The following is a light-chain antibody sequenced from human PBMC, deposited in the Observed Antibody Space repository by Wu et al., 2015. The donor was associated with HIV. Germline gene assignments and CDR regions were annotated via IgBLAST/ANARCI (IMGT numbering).Light chain of an antibody. CDR2: DAF. CDR1: QNLNNN. J-gene: IGKJ2*03. Sequence: EIVLTQSPATLSLSPGERATLSCRASQNLNNNLAWYQQKPGQAPRLLIYDAFNRDTGIPARFSGSGSGTDFTLTISRLEPEDFAVYFCQQYVAXGYSFGQGTKLEIK. CDR3: QQYVAXGYS. V-gene: IGKV3-11*01.